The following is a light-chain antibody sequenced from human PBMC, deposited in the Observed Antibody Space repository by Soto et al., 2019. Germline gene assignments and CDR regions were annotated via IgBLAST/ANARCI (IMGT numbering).Light chain of an antibody. CDR1: SSNVGSNT. CDR2: STN. Sequence: QSVLTHPPSASGTPGQRVTISCSGSSSNVGSNTVNWYQQFPGTAPKLLIYSTNQRPSGVPDRFSGSKSGTSASLAISGLQSEDEADYYCAAWDDSLNGAVFGGGTQLTVL. V-gene: IGLV1-44*01. CDR3: AAWDDSLNGAV. J-gene: IGLJ7*01.